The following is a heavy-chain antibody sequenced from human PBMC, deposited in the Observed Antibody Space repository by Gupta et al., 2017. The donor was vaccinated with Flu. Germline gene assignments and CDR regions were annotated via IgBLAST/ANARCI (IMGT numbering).Heavy chain of an antibody. CDR1: GGSFSGYY. J-gene: IGHJ4*02. Sequence: QVQLQQWGAGLLKPSETLSLTCAVYGGSFSGYYWSWLRQPPGKGLEWIGEINHSGSTNYNPSLKSRVTISVDTSKNQFSLKLSSVTAADTAVYYCASSSYDSSGYYYGYWSQRTLVTVSS. D-gene: IGHD3-22*01. V-gene: IGHV4-34*01. CDR2: INHSGST. CDR3: ASSSYDSSGYYYGY.